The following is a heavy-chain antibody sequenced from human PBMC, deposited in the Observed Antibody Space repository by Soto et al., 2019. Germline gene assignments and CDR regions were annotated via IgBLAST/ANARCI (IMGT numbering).Heavy chain of an antibody. J-gene: IGHJ5*02. V-gene: IGHV3-74*01. Sequence: GGTLRLSWAVSGFTFSTYWMHWIRHVPGNGMEWVSRTNIDASHTYYADSVKGRFTIPRDNAKTNLTWEMNGLKAEDTAVYNFVRDGHCITPSCYGNWLDPWGQGTLVTVSS. CDR3: VRDGHCITPSCYGNWLDP. CDR2: TNIDASHT. CDR1: GFTFSTYW. D-gene: IGHD2-2*01.